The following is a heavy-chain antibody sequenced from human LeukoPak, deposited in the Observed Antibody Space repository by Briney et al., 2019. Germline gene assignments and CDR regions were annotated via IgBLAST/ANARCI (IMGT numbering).Heavy chain of an antibody. J-gene: IGHJ4*02. Sequence: GGSLRLSCAASGFTFSNYWMHWVCQAPGKGLVWVSRINSDGSSTTSADSVKGRFTISRDNAKNTLYLQMNSLRAEDTAVYYCAKGGATVTDYWGQGTLVTVSS. CDR3: AKGGATVTDY. CDR1: GFTFSNYW. D-gene: IGHD4-17*01. CDR2: INSDGSST. V-gene: IGHV3-74*01.